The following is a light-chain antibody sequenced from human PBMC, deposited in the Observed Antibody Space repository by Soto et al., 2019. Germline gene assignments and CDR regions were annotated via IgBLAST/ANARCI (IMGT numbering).Light chain of an antibody. Sequence: QSALTQPASVSGSPGQSITISCSGTNRNVGGYNYVSWYQHNPGKAPKLMIYEVSHRPSGVSNRFSGSKSGNTASLTISGLQAEDEADYYCSSYTSTSTLNRVFGGGTKLTVL. CDR3: SSYTSTSTLNRV. CDR1: NRNVGGYNY. V-gene: IGLV2-14*01. J-gene: IGLJ3*02. CDR2: EVS.